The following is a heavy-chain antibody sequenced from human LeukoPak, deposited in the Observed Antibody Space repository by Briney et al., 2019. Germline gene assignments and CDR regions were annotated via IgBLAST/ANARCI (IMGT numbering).Heavy chain of an antibody. CDR3: ARDQGRDGYNLNY. D-gene: IGHD5-24*01. V-gene: IGHV4-39*07. Sequence: SETLSLTCTVSGGSISSSSYYWGWIRQPPGKGLEWIGSIYYSGSTYYNPSLKSRVTISVDTSKNQFSLKLSSVTAADTAVYYCARDQGRDGYNLNYWGQGTLVTVSS. CDR1: GGSISSSSYY. CDR2: IYYSGST. J-gene: IGHJ4*02.